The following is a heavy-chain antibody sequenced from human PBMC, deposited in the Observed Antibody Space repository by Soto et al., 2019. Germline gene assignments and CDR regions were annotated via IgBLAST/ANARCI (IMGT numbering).Heavy chain of an antibody. D-gene: IGHD4-4*01. CDR3: ARLSRLHRDWYFDL. V-gene: IGHV5-10-1*01. Sequence: EVQLVQSGAEVKKPGESLRISCKGSGYSFINYWISWVRQMPGKGLEWMGRFDPSDSYTNYSPSFQGHVSISADKSISTAYLQWISLKASDTAMYYCARLSRLHRDWYFDLWGRGTLVTVSS. CDR2: FDPSDSYT. J-gene: IGHJ2*01. CDR1: GYSFINYW.